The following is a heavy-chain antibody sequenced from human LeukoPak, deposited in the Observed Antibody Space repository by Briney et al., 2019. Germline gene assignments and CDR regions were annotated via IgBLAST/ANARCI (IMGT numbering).Heavy chain of an antibody. CDR3: ARDRCSGASCYNFDS. D-gene: IGHD2-2*02. V-gene: IGHV3-21*01. CDR2: ISSGSSCI. J-gene: IGHJ4*02. CDR1: GFTFSNYN. Sequence: PGGSLRLSCAASGFTFSNYNMNWVRQAPGEGLEWVSSISSGSSCIYYADSVKGRFTISRDNAKNSPYLQMNSLRAEDTAVYYCARDRCSGASCYNFDSWGQGTLVTVSS.